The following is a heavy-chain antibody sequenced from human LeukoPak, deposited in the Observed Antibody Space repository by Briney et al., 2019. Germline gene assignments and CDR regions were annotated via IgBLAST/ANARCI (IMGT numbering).Heavy chain of an antibody. CDR1: GGSISSYY. J-gene: IGHJ4*02. CDR3: ARDWAAGLLFDY. Sequence: SETLSLTCTVSGGSISSYYWSWIRQPPGKGLGWIGYIYYSGSTNYNPSLKSRVTISVDTSKNQFSLKLSSVTAADTAAYYCARDWAAGLLFDYWGQGTLVTVSS. CDR2: IYYSGST. D-gene: IGHD6-13*01. V-gene: IGHV4-59*01.